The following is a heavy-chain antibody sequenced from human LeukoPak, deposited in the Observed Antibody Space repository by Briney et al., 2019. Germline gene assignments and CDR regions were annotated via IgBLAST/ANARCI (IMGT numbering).Heavy chain of an antibody. CDR2: ISYDGSNK. V-gene: IGHV3-30*04. D-gene: IGHD1-26*01. CDR3: ARGTGIVGAAGLY. Sequence: GGSLRLSCAASGFTFSSYAMPWVRQAPGKGLEWVAVISYDGSNKYYADSVKGRFTISRDNSKNTLYLQMNSLRAEDTAVYYCARGTGIVGAAGLYWGQGTLVTVSS. CDR1: GFTFSSYA. J-gene: IGHJ4*02.